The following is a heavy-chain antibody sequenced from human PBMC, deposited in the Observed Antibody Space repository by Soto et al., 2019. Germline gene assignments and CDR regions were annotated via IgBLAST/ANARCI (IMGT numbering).Heavy chain of an antibody. CDR1: GFTFSTCW. J-gene: IGHJ6*02. Sequence: PGGSLRLSCAASGFTFSTCWMSWVRQAPGKGLEWVGNIKQDGSGENYVDSVKGRFTISRDNANHSLYLQMNSLRAEDTAVYYCARDRGPPRYLYYGMDVWGQGTTVTVSS. CDR3: ARDRGPPRYLYYGMDV. CDR2: IKQDGSGE. V-gene: IGHV3-7*01. D-gene: IGHD3-10*01.